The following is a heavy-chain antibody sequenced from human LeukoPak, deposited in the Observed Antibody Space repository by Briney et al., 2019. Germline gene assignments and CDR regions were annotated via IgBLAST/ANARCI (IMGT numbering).Heavy chain of an antibody. CDR2: ITANTRGSIT. CDR1: GSSFSTYD. J-gene: IGHJ4*02. Sequence: GGSLRLSCVTSGSSFSTYDMSWVRQAPGKGLEWVSGITANTRGSITYYADSVKGRFTISRDSSKDTLYLQMNSLRAEDTAVYFCARGGYFSFDYWGQGTLVTVSS. D-gene: IGHD2/OR15-2a*01. V-gene: IGHV3-23*01. CDR3: ARGGYFSFDY.